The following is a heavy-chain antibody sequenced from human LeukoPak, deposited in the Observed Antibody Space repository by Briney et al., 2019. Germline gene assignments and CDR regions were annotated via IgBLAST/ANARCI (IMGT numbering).Heavy chain of an antibody. CDR3: ASLSTSPSIGVY. CDR2: ITSSSSYI. D-gene: IGHD2-8*01. V-gene: IGHV3-21*01. Sequence: GGSLRLSCAASGFTFSTYSMNWVRQAPGKGLEWVSSITSSSSYIYYADSVKGRFTISRDNAKNSLYLQMNSLTADDTALYYCASLSTSPSIGVYWGQGTLVTVSS. CDR1: GFTFSTYS. J-gene: IGHJ4*02.